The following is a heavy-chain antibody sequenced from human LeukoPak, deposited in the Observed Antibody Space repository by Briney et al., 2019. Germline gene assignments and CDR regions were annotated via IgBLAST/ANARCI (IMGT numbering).Heavy chain of an antibody. CDR1: GGSISSSSYY. D-gene: IGHD3-3*01. J-gene: IGHJ4*02. Sequence: ASETLSLTCTVSGGSISSSSYYWGWIRQPPGNGLEWIGSIYYSGSTYYNPSLKSRVTISVDTSKNQFSLKLSSVTAADTAVYYCARVKIFGVVIDYWGQGTLVTVSS. CDR2: IYYSGST. V-gene: IGHV4-39*07. CDR3: ARVKIFGVVIDY.